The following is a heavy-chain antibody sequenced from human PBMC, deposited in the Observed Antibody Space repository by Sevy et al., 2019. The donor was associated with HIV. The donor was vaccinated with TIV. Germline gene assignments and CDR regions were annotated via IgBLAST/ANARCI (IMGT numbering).Heavy chain of an antibody. D-gene: IGHD3-3*01. V-gene: IGHV3-73*01. J-gene: IGHJ6*02. CDR3: TSKLYYDFWSGYYTGYYYYGMDV. CDR2: IRSKANSYAT. Sequence: GGSLRLSCAASGFTFSGSAMHWVRLASGKGLEWVGRIRSKANSYATAYAASVKGRFTISRDDSKHTAYLQMNSLKTEDTAVYYCTSKLYYDFWSGYYTGYYYYGMDVWGQGTTVTVSS. CDR1: GFTFSGSA.